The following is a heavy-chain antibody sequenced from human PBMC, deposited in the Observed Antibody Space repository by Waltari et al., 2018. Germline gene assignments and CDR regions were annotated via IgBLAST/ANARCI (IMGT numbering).Heavy chain of an antibody. CDR2: IYYSGST. CDR1: GGSISSSTYY. Sequence: QMQLQESGPGLVKPSEPLSLTCPGSGGSISSSTYYWGLIRQPPGKGLEWIGNIYYSGSTYYKPSLKSRLTISVDTSKNQFSLNLRSVTAADTAVYYCARLPISLGVGSVFDIWGQGTMVTVSS. CDR3: ARLPISLGVGSVFDI. D-gene: IGHD2-15*01. V-gene: IGHV4-39*01. J-gene: IGHJ3*02.